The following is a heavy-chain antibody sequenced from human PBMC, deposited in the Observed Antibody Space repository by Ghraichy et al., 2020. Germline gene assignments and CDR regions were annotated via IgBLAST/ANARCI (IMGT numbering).Heavy chain of an antibody. Sequence: ASVNVSCKISGYTFTSLGINWVRQAPGQGLDWMGWINTNTGNPMYAQGFTGRFVFSLDTSVSTAYLQITNLKAEDTAVYYCARDNRIGGKHLDYWGQGTLVIVSS. V-gene: IGHV7-4-1*02. CDR2: INTNTGNP. J-gene: IGHJ4*02. CDR3: ARDNRIGGKHLDY. CDR1: GYTFTSLG. D-gene: IGHD3-16*01.